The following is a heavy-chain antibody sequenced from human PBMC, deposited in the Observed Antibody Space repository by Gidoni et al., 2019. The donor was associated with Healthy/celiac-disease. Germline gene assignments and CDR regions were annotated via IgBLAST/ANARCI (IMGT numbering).Heavy chain of an antibody. Sequence: QVQLVESGGGLVKPGGSLRLSCAASGFTFSDYYMSWIRQAPGKGLEWVSYISSSSSYTNYADSVKGRFTISRDNAKNSLYLQMNSLRAEDTAVYYCARYRQQTAYDYWGQGTLVTVSS. D-gene: IGHD6-13*01. J-gene: IGHJ4*02. V-gene: IGHV3-11*06. CDR1: GFTFSDYY. CDR3: ARYRQQTAYDY. CDR2: ISSSSSYT.